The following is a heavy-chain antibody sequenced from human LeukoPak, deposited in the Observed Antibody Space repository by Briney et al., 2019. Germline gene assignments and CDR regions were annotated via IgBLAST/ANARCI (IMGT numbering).Heavy chain of an antibody. D-gene: IGHD3-22*01. CDR2: INWNGGST. CDR3: ARDRRYDSLRGAFDI. V-gene: IGHV3-20*04. J-gene: IGHJ3*02. CDR1: GFTFDDYG. Sequence: GGSLRLSCAASGFTFDDYGMSWVRQAPGKGLEWVSGINWNGGSTGYADSVKGRFTISRDNAKNSLYLQMNSLRAEDTALYCCARDRRYDSLRGAFDIWGQGTMVTVSS.